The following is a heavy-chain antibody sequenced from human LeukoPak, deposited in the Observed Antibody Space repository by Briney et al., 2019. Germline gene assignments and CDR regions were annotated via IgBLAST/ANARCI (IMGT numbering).Heavy chain of an antibody. J-gene: IGHJ6*03. CDR1: GFTFSSYA. CDR3: AKGGYSNGRYYYYYMDV. CDR2: ISYDGSSK. Sequence: GRSLRLSCAASGFTFSSYAMHWVRQAPGKGLEWVAVISYDGSSKYYADSAKGRFTISRDNSKNTLYLQMNSLRAEDTAVYYCAKGGYSNGRYYYYYMDVWGEGTTVTVSS. D-gene: IGHD5-18*01. V-gene: IGHV3-30*04.